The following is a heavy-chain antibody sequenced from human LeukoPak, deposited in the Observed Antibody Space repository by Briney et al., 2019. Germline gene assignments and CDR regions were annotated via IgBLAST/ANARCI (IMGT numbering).Heavy chain of an antibody. J-gene: IGHJ6*02. Sequence: GGSLRLSCTAPGFTFSSYAMSWVRQAPGKRLEWVSAISGSGGSTYYADSVKGRVTISRDNSKNTLYLQMNSLRAEDTAVYYCAKATLDYDILTGYYYYYGMDVWGQGTTVTVSS. CDR1: GFTFSSYA. V-gene: IGHV3-23*01. CDR2: ISGSGGST. D-gene: IGHD3-9*01. CDR3: AKATLDYDILTGYYYYYGMDV.